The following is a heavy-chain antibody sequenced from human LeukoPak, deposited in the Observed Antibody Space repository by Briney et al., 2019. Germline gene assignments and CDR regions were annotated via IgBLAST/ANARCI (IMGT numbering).Heavy chain of an antibody. J-gene: IGHJ4*02. Sequence: GESLRLSCAASGFTFNSYTMHWVRQAPGKGLEWVAFLSYDGSLKYYADSVKGRFTISRDNSKNTLYLQMNSLRAEDTAVYYCARDRNYGDPLDYWGQGTLVTVSS. D-gene: IGHD4-17*01. CDR2: LSYDGSLK. V-gene: IGHV3-30-3*01. CDR3: ARDRNYGDPLDY. CDR1: GFTFNSYT.